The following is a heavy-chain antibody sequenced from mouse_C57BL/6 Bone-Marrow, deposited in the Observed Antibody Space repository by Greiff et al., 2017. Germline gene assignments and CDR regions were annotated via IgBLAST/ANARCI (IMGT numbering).Heavy chain of an antibody. CDR2: FYPGSGSI. CDR3: ARHAYYYGSAWFAY. Sequence: QVQLKESGAELVKPGASVKLSCKASGYTFTEYTIHWVKQRSGQGLEWIGWFYPGSGSIKYNEKFKDKATLTADKSSSTVYMELSRWTSEDAAVYVCARHAYYYGSAWFAYWGQGTLVTVSA. V-gene: IGHV1-62-2*01. CDR1: GYTFTEYT. J-gene: IGHJ3*01. D-gene: IGHD1-1*01.